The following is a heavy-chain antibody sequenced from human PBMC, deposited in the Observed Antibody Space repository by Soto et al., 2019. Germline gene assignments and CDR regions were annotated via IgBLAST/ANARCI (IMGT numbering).Heavy chain of an antibody. CDR3: ARSLNGYGDY. V-gene: IGHV4-31*03. D-gene: IGHD5-18*01. J-gene: IGHJ4*02. CDR2: IYYSGST. Sequence: SETLSLTCTVSGGSISSGGYYWSWIRQHPGKGLEWIGYIYYSGSTYYNPSLKSRVTISVDTSKNQFSLKLSSVTAADTAVYYCARSLNGYGDYWGQGTLVTVSS. CDR1: GGSISSGGYY.